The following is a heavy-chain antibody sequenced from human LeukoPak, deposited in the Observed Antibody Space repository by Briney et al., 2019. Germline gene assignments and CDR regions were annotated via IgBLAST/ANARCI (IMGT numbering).Heavy chain of an antibody. CDR2: ISYDGSNK. CDR1: GFTFSSYA. V-gene: IGHV3-30-3*01. CDR3: AESLLWFGYYYYGMDV. D-gene: IGHD3-10*01. Sequence: GRSLRLSCAASGFTFSSYAMHWVRQAPGKGLEWVAVISYDGSNKYYADSVKGRFTISRDNSKNTLYLQMNSLRAEDTAVYYCAESLLWFGYYYYGMDVWGQGTTVTVSS. J-gene: IGHJ6*02.